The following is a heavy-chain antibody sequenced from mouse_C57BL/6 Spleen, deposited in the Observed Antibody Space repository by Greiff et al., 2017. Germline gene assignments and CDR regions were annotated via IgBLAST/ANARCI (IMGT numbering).Heavy chain of an antibody. Sequence: EVQLQQSGAELVRPGASVKLSCTASGFNIKDYYMHWVKQRPEQGLEWIGRIDPEDGDNEYAPRFQGKSTMPADTASYTTYRQLSSLTSEDTAVYYCTTGYGSRGDAMDYWGQGTSVTVSS. CDR3: TTGYGSRGDAMDY. CDR1: GFNIKDYY. CDR2: IDPEDGDN. V-gene: IGHV14-1*01. J-gene: IGHJ4*01. D-gene: IGHD1-1*01.